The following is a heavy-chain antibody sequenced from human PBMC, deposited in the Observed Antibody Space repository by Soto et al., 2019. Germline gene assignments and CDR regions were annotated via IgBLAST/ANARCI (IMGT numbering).Heavy chain of an antibody. CDR1: GFTFSSYA. CDR3: ARHDYSVY. V-gene: IGHV3-30-3*01. J-gene: IGHJ4*02. CDR2: ISYDGSNK. Sequence: PVGSLRLSCAASGFTFSSYAMHWVRQAPGKGLEWVAVISYDGSNKYYADSVKGRFTISRDNSKNTPYLQMNSLRAEDTAVYYCARHDYSVYWGQGTLVTVSS.